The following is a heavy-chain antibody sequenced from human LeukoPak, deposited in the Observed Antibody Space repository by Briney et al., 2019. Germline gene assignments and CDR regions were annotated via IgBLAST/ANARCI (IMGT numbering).Heavy chain of an antibody. J-gene: IGHJ5*02. CDR1: GYTLTELS. Sequence: SVKVSCKVSGYTLTELSMHWVRQAPGQGLEWMGGIIPIFGTANYAQKFQGRVTITADESTSTAYMELSSLRSEDTAVYYCARGHPPYRGNPFWFDPWGQGTLVTVSS. D-gene: IGHD4-23*01. CDR3: ARGHPPYRGNPFWFDP. CDR2: IIPIFGTA. V-gene: IGHV1-69*13.